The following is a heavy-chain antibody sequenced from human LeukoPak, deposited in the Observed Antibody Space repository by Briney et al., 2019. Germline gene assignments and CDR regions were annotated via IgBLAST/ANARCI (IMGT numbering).Heavy chain of an antibody. CDR2: IIPIFGTA. D-gene: IGHD3-16*01. Sequence: GSSVKVSCKASGGTFSSYTISWVRQAPGQGLEWMGGIIPIFGTANYAQKFQGRVTITTDESTSTAYLELSSLRSEDTAVYYCARVLLYPRGDYYFDYWGQGTLVTVSS. J-gene: IGHJ4*02. CDR3: ARVLLYPRGDYYFDY. V-gene: IGHV1-69*05. CDR1: GGTFSSYT.